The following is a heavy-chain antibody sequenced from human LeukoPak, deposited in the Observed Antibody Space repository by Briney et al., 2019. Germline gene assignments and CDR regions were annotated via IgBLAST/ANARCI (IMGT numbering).Heavy chain of an antibody. CDR1: AFTFSSFW. J-gene: IGHJ4*02. D-gene: IGHD7-27*01. Sequence: PGGSLRLSCALSAFTFSSFWMTWVRQAPGKGLERVANINEDGSGKNYVDSVKGRFTISRDNAKNSLFLQMNSLRAEDTALYYCARGGPTGALDDWGQRTLLTVSS. CDR2: INEDGSGK. V-gene: IGHV3-7*01. CDR3: ARGGPTGALDD.